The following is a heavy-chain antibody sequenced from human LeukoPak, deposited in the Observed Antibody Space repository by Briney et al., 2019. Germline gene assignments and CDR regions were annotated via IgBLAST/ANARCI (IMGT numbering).Heavy chain of an antibody. J-gene: IGHJ4*02. V-gene: IGHV3-7*01. Sequence: GGSLRLSCAASGFTFSSYWMSWVRRAPGKGLEWVANIKQDGSEKYYVDSVKGRFTISRDNAKNSLYLQMNSLRAEDTAVYYCAREGASYYYGSGSNDYWGQGTLVTVSS. CDR2: IKQDGSEK. D-gene: IGHD3-10*01. CDR1: GFTFSSYW. CDR3: AREGASYYYGSGSNDY.